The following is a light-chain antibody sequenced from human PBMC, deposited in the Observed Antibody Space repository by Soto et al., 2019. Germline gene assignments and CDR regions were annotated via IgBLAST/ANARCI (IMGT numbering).Light chain of an antibody. V-gene: IGKV3D-15*01. Sequence: EIVMTQSQATLSVSPGERATLSCRASQSVNSNYLAWYQQKPGQAPRLLIYGISNRATDIPDRFSGSGSGTEFTLTISSLQPEDFATYYCQQHGQWPITFGQGTRLEIK. CDR2: GIS. J-gene: IGKJ5*01. CDR1: QSVNSN. CDR3: QQHGQWPIT.